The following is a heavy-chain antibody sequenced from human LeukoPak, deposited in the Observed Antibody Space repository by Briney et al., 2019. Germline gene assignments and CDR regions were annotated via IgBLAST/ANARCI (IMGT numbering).Heavy chain of an antibody. CDR3: ARVRYYDGSVVTRKRSYYFDY. Sequence: VASVKVSCKASGYTFTSYYMHWVRQAPGQGLEWMGIINPSGGSTSYAQKFQGRVTMTRDTSTSTVYMELSSLRSEDTAVYYCARVRYYDGSVVTRKRSYYFDYWGQGTLVTVSS. CDR1: GYTFTSYY. V-gene: IGHV1-46*01. D-gene: IGHD3-22*01. CDR2: INPSGGST. J-gene: IGHJ4*02.